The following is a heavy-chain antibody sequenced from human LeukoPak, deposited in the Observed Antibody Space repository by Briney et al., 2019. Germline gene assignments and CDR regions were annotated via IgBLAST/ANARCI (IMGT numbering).Heavy chain of an antibody. D-gene: IGHD3-3*01. CDR2: INPSGGST. J-gene: IGHJ6*02. Sequence: GDSVKVSCKASGYTFTSYYMHWVRQTPGQGLEWMGIINPSGGSTSYAQKFQGRVTMTRDTSTSTVYMELSSLRSEDTAVYYCARDRKTYYDFWSGQTTYYYYGMDVWGQGTTVTVSS. CDR1: GYTFTSYY. CDR3: ARDRKTYYDFWSGQTTYYYYGMDV. V-gene: IGHV1-46*01.